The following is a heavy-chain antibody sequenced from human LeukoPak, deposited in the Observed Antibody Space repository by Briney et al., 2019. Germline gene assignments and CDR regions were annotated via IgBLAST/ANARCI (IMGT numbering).Heavy chain of an antibody. CDR2: ISYTGTT. CDR3: AREGPHGSGIYYNPLDY. Sequence: NPSETLSLTCTVSGGSIGSSAYSWGWIRQPPGKGLEWIGSISYTGTTYYNPPLKSRVTISLDTSKNQFSLKLISVTAADTALYYCAREGPHGSGIYYNPLDYWGQGALVIVSS. J-gene: IGHJ4*02. CDR1: GGSIGSSAYS. V-gene: IGHV4-39*02. D-gene: IGHD3-10*01.